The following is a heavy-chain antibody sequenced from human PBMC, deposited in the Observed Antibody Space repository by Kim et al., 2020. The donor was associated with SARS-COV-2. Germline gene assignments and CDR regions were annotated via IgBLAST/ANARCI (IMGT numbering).Heavy chain of an antibody. V-gene: IGHV3-74*01. CDR2: SQ. J-gene: IGHJ4*02. Sequence: SQNYADSVKGRFTISRDNAKNTLYLQMNSLRAEDTAVYYCARGSGSYSYYWGQGTLVTVSS. D-gene: IGHD1-26*01. CDR3: ARGSGSYSYY.